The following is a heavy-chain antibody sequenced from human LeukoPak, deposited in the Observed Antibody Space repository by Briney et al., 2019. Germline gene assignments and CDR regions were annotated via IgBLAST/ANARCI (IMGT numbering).Heavy chain of an antibody. CDR1: GFTFSTYE. J-gene: IGHJ4*02. D-gene: IGHD3-10*01. CDR3: ARDFGRYYFDY. CDR2: ISDTGGTI. V-gene: IGHV3-48*03. Sequence: GGSLRLSCAASGFTFSTYEMNWVRQAPGKGLEWVSYISDTGGTIYYADSVKGRFTISRDNAKNSLYLQTNSLRAEDTAVYYCARDFGRYYFDYWGQGTLVTVSS.